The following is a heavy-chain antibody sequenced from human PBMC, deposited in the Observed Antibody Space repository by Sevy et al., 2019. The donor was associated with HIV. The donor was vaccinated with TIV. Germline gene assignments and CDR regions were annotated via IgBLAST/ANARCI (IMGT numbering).Heavy chain of an antibody. CDR2: IYYSGST. V-gene: IGHV4-59*01. CDR3: ARVLTAYYDILTGYYPYNWFDP. Sequence: SETLSLTCTVSGGSISSYYWSWSRQPPGKGLEWIGYIYYSGSTNYNPSLKSRVTISVDTSKNQFSLKLSSVTAADTAVYYCARVLTAYYDILTGYYPYNWFDPWGQGTLVTVSS. J-gene: IGHJ5*02. CDR1: GGSISSYY. D-gene: IGHD3-9*01.